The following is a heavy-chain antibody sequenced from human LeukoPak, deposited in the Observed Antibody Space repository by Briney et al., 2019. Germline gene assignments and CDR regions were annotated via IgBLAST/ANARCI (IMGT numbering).Heavy chain of an antibody. CDR2: ISGYNDNR. CDR1: GHTFTSQG. Sequence: AAVKVSCKASGHTFTSQGISWVRQAPGQGLEWMGWISGYNDNRNYAEKVQDRVTMTRDTSRSTVYMELRSLTSDDTAVYYCARESPSGYYFLWGQGTLVTVSS. V-gene: IGHV1-18*01. D-gene: IGHD3-22*01. CDR3: ARESPSGYYFL. J-gene: IGHJ4*02.